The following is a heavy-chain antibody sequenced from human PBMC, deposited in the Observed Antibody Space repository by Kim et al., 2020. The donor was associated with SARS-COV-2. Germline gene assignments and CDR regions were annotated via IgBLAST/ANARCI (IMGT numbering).Heavy chain of an antibody. V-gene: IGHV4-39*01. Sequence: SETLSLTCTVSGGSISSSSYYWGWIRQPPGKGREWIGSIYYSGSTYYNPSLKSRVTISVDTSKNQFSLKQSSVTDADTSEYYGAGHIVADYYYYYMDVWG. J-gene: IGHJ6*03. CDR2: IYYSGST. D-gene: IGHD2-21*01. CDR3: AGHIVADYYYYYMDV. CDR1: GGSISSSSYY.